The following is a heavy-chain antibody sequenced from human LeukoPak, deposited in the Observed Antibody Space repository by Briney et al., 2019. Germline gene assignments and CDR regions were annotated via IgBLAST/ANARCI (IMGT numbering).Heavy chain of an antibody. J-gene: IGHJ3*02. D-gene: IGHD5-18*01. CDR3: ARDLGYSYGYDAFDI. CDR2: IYYSGST. Sequence: SETLSLTCTVSDGSISSYYWSWIRQTPGKGLEWIGYIYYSGSTNYNPSLKSRVTISVDTSKNQFSLKLSSVTAADTAVYYCARDLGYSYGYDAFDIWGQGTMVTVSS. CDR1: DGSISSYY. V-gene: IGHV4-59*01.